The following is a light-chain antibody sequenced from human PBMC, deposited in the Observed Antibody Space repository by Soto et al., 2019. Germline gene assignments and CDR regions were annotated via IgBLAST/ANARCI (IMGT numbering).Light chain of an antibody. V-gene: IGLV2-14*03. J-gene: IGLJ2*01. CDR3: GSYTSSSTPVV. CDR2: AVG. Sequence: QSALTQPASVSGSPGQSITISCTGTSSDIGGYNYVSWYQHHPGKAPKLMIYAVGDRPSGDSDRFSGSKSGNTASLTISGLQAEDEAVYYCGSYTSSSTPVVFGGGTKLTVL. CDR1: SSDIGGYNY.